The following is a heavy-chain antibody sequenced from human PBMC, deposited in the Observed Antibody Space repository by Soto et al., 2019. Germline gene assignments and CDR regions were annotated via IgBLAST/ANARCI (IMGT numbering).Heavy chain of an antibody. Sequence: SETLSLTGTVSGGCITNYYWSWVRQPPGKRLEWIGYIFYTGSTNSNPSLKSRVTISLDTSKNQFSLRLSPVTAADTAVYYCARPKGDQHVSPAEYYFDYCGQGTLVTVSS. V-gene: IGHV4-59*12. CDR2: IFYTGST. J-gene: IGHJ4*02. CDR3: ARPKGDQHVSPAEYYFDY. D-gene: IGHD3-10*01. CDR1: GGCITNYY.